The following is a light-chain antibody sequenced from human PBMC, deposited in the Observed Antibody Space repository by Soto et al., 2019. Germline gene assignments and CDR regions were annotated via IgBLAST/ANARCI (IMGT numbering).Light chain of an antibody. J-gene: IGKJ4*01. CDR3: QLRSNWLT. V-gene: IGKV3-11*01. CDR2: DAS. CDR1: QSVSIY. Sequence: EIVLTQSPATLSLSPGERATLSCRASQSVSIYLAWYQQKPGQVPRLLIYDASNRAAGIPARFSGSGSGTAFHLTISSLEPEDFAVYYCQLRSNWLTFGGGTKVEIK.